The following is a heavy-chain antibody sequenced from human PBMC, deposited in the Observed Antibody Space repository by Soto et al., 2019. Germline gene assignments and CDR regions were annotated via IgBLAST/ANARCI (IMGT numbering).Heavy chain of an antibody. CDR2: TYYRSEWDN. D-gene: IGHD6-19*01. CDR1: GDGVSSNSAA. J-gene: IGHJ3*02. V-gene: IGHV6-1*01. CDR3: ARALPSRGWGSQQPTPRAFDI. Sequence: PSQTRARTCSISGDGVSSNSAAWNWIRQSPSRGLEWLGRTYYRSEWDNDYAVAVKSRITINPDTAQNQCSLQLNSVTPEDTAGNYRARALPSRGWGSQQPTPRAFDIWGQGTMVTVSS.